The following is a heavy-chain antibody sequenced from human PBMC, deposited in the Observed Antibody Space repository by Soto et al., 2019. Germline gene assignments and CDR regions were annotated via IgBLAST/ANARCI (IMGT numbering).Heavy chain of an antibody. V-gene: IGHV4-34*01. D-gene: IGHD2-2*01. Sequence: QVQLQQWGAGLLKPSETLSLTCAVYGGSFSGYYWCWIRQRPRQGLEWNGEINHSESTNYNPSPKGRVTISVATSKNQFSLILSSVTAADTAVYYCATGFFYCSSSSCYARFGYYYYYGMDVWGQGTTVTVSS. CDR2: INHSEST. J-gene: IGHJ6*02. CDR3: ATGFFYCSSSSCYARFGYYYYYGMDV. CDR1: GGSFSGYY.